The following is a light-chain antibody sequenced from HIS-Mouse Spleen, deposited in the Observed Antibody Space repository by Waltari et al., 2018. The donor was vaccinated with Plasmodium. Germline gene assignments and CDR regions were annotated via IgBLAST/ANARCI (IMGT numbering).Light chain of an antibody. Sequence: AIQMTQSPSSLSASVGDRVTITCRECQGIRNDVCWYQQKPGQAPKLLISAASRLQSGIPSRFGGHGSGKDFTLTISTLQTEDLAAYYCVHDYTYPYTFGQGTKLAI. V-gene: IGKV1-6*01. CDR3: VHDYTYPYT. CDR2: AAS. J-gene: IGKJ2*01. CDR1: QGIRND.